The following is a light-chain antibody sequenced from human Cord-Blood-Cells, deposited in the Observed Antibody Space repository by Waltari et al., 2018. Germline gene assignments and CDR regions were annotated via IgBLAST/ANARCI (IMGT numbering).Light chain of an antibody. Sequence: QSALTQPASVSRSPGQSITISCTETSSDVGGYNYVSWYQQHPGKAPKLMIYDVSNRPSGVSNRFSGSKSGNTASLTISGLQAEDEADYYCSSYTSSSTLVFGGGTKLTVL. CDR1: SSDVGGYNY. J-gene: IGLJ3*02. V-gene: IGLV2-14*03. CDR3: SSYTSSSTLV. CDR2: DVS.